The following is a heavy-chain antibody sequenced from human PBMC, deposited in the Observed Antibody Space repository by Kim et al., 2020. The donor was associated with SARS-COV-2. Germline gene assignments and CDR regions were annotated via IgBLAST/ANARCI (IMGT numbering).Heavy chain of an antibody. Sequence: ASVKVSCKASGYTFTGYYMHWVRQAPGQGLEWMGRINPNSGGTNYAQKFQGRVTMTRDTSISTAYMELSRLRSDDTAVYYCAREGQQLREYYYYYGMDVWGQGTTVTVSS. CDR3: AREGQQLREYYYYYGMDV. D-gene: IGHD6-13*01. J-gene: IGHJ6*02. V-gene: IGHV1-2*06. CDR1: GYTFTGYY. CDR2: INPNSGGT.